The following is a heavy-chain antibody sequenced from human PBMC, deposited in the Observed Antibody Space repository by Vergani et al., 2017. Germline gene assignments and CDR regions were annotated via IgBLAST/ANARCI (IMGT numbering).Heavy chain of an antibody. V-gene: IGHV4-39*07. CDR1: CGSISSSSYY. CDR2: IYYSGST. D-gene: IGHD3-22*01. CDR3: AREVYYYYDSSGYFT. J-gene: IGHJ5*02. Sequence: QLQLQESGPGLVKPSETLSLTCTVSCGSISSSSYYWGWIRQPPGKGLEWIVSIYYSGSTYYNPSLKSRVTISVDTSKNQFSLKLSSVTAADTAVYYCAREVYYYYDSSGYFTWGQGTLVTVSS.